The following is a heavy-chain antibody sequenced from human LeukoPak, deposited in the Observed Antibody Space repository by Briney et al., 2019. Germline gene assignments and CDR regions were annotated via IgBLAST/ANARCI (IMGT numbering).Heavy chain of an antibody. CDR3: ARDRADYVWGSYRSNNWFDP. CDR1: GGSISSGSYY. Sequence: PSETLSLTCTVSGGSISSGSYYWSWIRQPAGKGLEWIGRIYTSGSTNYNPSLKSRVNISVDTSKNQFSLKLRSVTAADTAVYYCARDRADYVWGSYRSNNWFDPWGQGTLVTVSS. CDR2: IYTSGST. D-gene: IGHD3-16*02. V-gene: IGHV4-61*02. J-gene: IGHJ5*02.